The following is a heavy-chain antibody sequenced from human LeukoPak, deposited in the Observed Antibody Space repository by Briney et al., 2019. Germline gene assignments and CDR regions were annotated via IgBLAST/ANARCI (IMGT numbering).Heavy chain of an antibody. D-gene: IGHD6-19*01. Sequence: GGSLRLSCAASGLKFTQAWMSWVRQAPGKGLEWVGRIKSMSDGGTTDYGAAVKGRFTISRDDSKQMSFLQMKSLKAEDTAVYYCSTDSSGSKYWGQGTLVTVSS. CDR2: IKSMSDGGTT. V-gene: IGHV3-15*05. CDR1: GLKFTQAW. CDR3: STDSSGSKY. J-gene: IGHJ4*02.